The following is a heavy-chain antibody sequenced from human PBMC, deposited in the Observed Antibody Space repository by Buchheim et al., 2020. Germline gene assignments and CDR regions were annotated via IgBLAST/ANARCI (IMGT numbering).Heavy chain of an antibody. Sequence: QVHLVESGGGVVQPGRSLRLSCAASGFIFSTYGIHWVRQGPGKGLEWVAVISYDGSKKYYADSVKGRFTISRDNSKTRLSLQMHNLRAEDTAVYYCAKGSGSYSWNFFDYWGQGT. CDR3: AKGSGSYSWNFFDY. V-gene: IGHV3-30*18. CDR1: GFIFSTYG. CDR2: ISYDGSKK. D-gene: IGHD1-26*01. J-gene: IGHJ4*02.